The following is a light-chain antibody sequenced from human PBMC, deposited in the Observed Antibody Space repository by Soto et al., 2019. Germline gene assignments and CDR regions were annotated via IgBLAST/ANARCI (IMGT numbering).Light chain of an antibody. V-gene: IGKV3-11*01. CDR3: QQRTYWPVT. CDR2: DAS. J-gene: IGKJ1*01. Sequence: EIVLTQSPAILSMSPGERATLSCRASQSVSTYFAWYQQKPGQAPRLLIYDASNRATGVPARFSGSGSGTDITLTISGLEPEGCAGYYCQQRTYWPVTVGQGPKVEIK. CDR1: QSVSTY.